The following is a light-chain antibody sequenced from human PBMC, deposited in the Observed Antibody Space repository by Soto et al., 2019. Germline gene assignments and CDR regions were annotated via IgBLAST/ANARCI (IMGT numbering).Light chain of an antibody. CDR2: EVT. J-gene: IGLJ2*01. CDR1: SGDIGSYNR. Sequence: QSALTQPASVSGSPGQSITISCTGTSGDIGSYNRVSWYQQHPGKAPKLIIYEVTDRPSGVPDRFSGSKSGTSVSLAITGLRGEDEADYHCQSYDSSLTNAVFGGGTKLTVL. V-gene: IGLV2-14*01. CDR3: QSYDSSLTNAV.